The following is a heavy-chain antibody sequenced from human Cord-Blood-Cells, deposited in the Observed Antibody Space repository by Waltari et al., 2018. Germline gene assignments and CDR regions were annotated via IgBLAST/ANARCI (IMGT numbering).Heavy chain of an antibody. CDR2: INHSGST. CDR1: GGSFSGYY. V-gene: IGHV4-34*01. Sequence: QVQLQQWGAGLFKPSEPLSLTCAVYGGSFSGYYWGWIRQPPGKGLEWIGEINHSGSTNYNPSLKSRVTISVDTSKNQFSLKLSSVTAADTAVYYCARGLIKTSIAARNAFDIWGQGTMVTVSS. D-gene: IGHD6-6*01. CDR3: ARGLIKTSIAARNAFDI. J-gene: IGHJ3*02.